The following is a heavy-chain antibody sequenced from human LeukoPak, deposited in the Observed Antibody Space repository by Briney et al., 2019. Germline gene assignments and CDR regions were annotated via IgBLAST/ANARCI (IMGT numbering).Heavy chain of an antibody. J-gene: IGHJ4*02. CDR1: GFTLSNHW. CDR2: IKQDGTEK. CDR3: AKGALWYSTPSGFDY. D-gene: IGHD4-11*01. Sequence: SGGSLRLSCAASGFTLSNHWMIWVRQAPGKGLECVANIKQDGTEKYYLDSVKGRFTISRDNAKNSLYLQMNSLRAEDTAVYYCAKGALWYSTPSGFDYWGQGTLVTVSS. V-gene: IGHV3-7*03.